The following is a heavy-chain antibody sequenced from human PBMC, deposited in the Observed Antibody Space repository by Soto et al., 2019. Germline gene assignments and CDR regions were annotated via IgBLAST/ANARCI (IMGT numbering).Heavy chain of an antibody. J-gene: IGHJ4*02. CDR1: GFTFSSYA. D-gene: IGHD5-18*01. V-gene: IGHV3-30-3*01. CDR3: AREEGLQNVDIAMVMPGDY. Sequence: QVQLVESGGGVVQPGRSLRLSCAASGFTFSSYAMHWVRQAPGKGLEWVAVISYDGSNKYYADSVKGRFTISRDNSKNTLYLQMNSLRAEDTAVYYCAREEGLQNVDIAMVMPGDYWGQGTLVTVSS. CDR2: ISYDGSNK.